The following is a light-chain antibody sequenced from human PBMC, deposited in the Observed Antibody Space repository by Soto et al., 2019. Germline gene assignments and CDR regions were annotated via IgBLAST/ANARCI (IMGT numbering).Light chain of an antibody. J-gene: IGLJ3*02. V-gene: IGLV2-8*01. Sequence: QSVLTQPPSASGSPGQSITISCTGTSSDVGGYNYVSWYQQYPGKAPTLMIYEVNTRPSGVPDRFSGSNSAKTASLTVSGLKPEDEDDDHCPSYVGSNIRVFGGGTKVTVL. CDR1: SSDVGGYNY. CDR2: EVN. CDR3: PSYVGSNIRV.